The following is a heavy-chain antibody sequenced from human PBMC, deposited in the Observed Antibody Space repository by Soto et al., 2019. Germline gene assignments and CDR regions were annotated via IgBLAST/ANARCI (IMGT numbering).Heavy chain of an antibody. CDR2: ISSSSSYI. CDR1: GFTFSSYS. CDR3: ARDPGPFWSGYYYYYGMDV. V-gene: IGHV3-21*01. J-gene: IGHJ6*02. D-gene: IGHD3-3*01. Sequence: PGVSLRLSCAASGFTFSSYSMNWVRQAPGKGLEWVSSISSSSSYIYYADSVKGRFTISRDNAKNSLYLQMNSLRAEDTAVYYCARDPGPFWSGYYYYYGMDVWGQGTTVT.